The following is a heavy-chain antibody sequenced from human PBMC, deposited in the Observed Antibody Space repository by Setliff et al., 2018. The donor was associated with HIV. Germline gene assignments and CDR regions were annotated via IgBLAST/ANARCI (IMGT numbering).Heavy chain of an antibody. CDR1: GDSISSGGYY. CDR3: AREWRGRYYYYMDV. V-gene: IGHV4-61*09. Sequence: PSETLSLTCTVSGDSISSGGYYWSWIRQPAGKGLEWIAHTDTSGRTDYNPSLKSRVTISADTSKNQFTLKLTSVTAADAAMYYCAREWRGRYYYYMDVWGKGTTVTVSS. CDR2: TDTSGRT. D-gene: IGHD3-10*01. J-gene: IGHJ6*03.